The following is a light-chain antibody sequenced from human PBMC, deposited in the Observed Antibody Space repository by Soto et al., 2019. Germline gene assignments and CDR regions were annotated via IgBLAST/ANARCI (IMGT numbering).Light chain of an antibody. Sequence: EIVMTQSPATLSVSPGERATLSCRASQSIDSRLAWYQLKRGQPPRLLIHGASTRATGIAPRFSGSGSGTDYTLTLSRLQSEDVAVYFCQQYSSWPPSTFVQVTKVVI. CDR3: QQYSSWPPST. J-gene: IGKJ1*01. CDR1: QSIDSR. CDR2: GAS. V-gene: IGKV3-15*01.